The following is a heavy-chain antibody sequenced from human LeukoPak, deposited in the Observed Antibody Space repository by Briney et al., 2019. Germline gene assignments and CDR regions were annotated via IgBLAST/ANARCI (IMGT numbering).Heavy chain of an antibody. D-gene: IGHD3-22*01. CDR1: GGSISSYY. J-gene: IGHJ3*02. Sequence: SETLSLTCTVSGGSISSYYWSWIRQPPGKGLEWIGYIYYRGSTNYNPSLKSRVTISVDTSKNQFSLKLSSVTAADTAVYYCAGYYDSSGYYPPEGAFDIWGQGTMVTVSS. CDR3: AGYYDSSGYYPPEGAFDI. CDR2: IYYRGST. V-gene: IGHV4-59*01.